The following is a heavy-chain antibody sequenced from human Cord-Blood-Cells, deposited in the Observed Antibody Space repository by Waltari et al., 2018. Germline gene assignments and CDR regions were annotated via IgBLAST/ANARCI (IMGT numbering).Heavy chain of an antibody. CDR1: GYTFTTYD. J-gene: IGHJ3*02. CDR2: ISAYNGNT. Sequence: QVQLVQSAAEVKKPGDSVKGYCKASGYTFTTYDISWLRPAPGQGLEWMGWISAYNGNTNYAQKLQGRVTMTTDTSTSTAYMELRSLRSDDTAVYYCARSAAAGNGIVGAFDIWGQGTMVTVSS. CDR3: ARSAAAGNGIVGAFDI. D-gene: IGHD6-13*01. V-gene: IGHV1-18*01.